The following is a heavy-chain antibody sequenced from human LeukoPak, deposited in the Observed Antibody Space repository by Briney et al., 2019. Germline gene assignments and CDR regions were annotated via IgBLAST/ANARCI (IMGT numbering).Heavy chain of an antibody. Sequence: PSETLSLTCTASGGSISSYYWSWIRQPPGKGLEWIGNIYYSGSTNYNPSLKSRVTISVDTSKNQFSLKLSSVPAADTAVYYCTRGSIAYYYMDVWGKGTTVTISS. CDR2: IYYSGST. D-gene: IGHD3-22*01. V-gene: IGHV4-59*01. CDR1: GGSISSYY. J-gene: IGHJ6*03. CDR3: TRGSIAYYYMDV.